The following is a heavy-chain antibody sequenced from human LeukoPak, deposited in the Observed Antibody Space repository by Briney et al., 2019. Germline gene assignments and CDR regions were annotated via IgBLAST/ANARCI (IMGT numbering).Heavy chain of an antibody. J-gene: IGHJ4*02. Sequence: SETLSLTCTVSGGSISSYYWTWIRQSPAKGLEWIGYSHINGGSYYNPSLKSRVTISLDTSENHFSLRLNSVTAGDTAVYFCARGDIDWLRSPGALYYFDYWGQGILVTVSS. CDR2: SHINGGS. CDR3: ARGDIDWLRSPGALYYFDY. CDR1: GGSISSYY. V-gene: IGHV4-59*01. D-gene: IGHD5-12*01.